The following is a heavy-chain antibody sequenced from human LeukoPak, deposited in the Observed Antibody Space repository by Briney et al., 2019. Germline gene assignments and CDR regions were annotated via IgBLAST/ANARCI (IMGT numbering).Heavy chain of an antibody. CDR1: GDSINNPGYY. CDR2: IYYDGDT. CDR3: ARSRSYYFDH. J-gene: IGHJ4*02. V-gene: IGHV4-39*01. Sequence: SETLSLTCTVSGDSINNPGYYWGWIRRPPGKGLEWIGAIYYDGDTYYNASLKSRVTISVDTSNNQFSLRLSSVTAADTAVYYCARSRSYYFDHWGQGTLVTVSS. D-gene: IGHD6-19*01.